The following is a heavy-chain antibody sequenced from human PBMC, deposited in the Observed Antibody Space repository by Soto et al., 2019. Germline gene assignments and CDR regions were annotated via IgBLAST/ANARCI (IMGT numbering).Heavy chain of an antibody. D-gene: IGHD6-6*01. V-gene: IGHV2-5*02. CDR2: IYWDDDE. CDR3: ALGIAARPFDS. Sequence: QISLKESGPALVKPTQTLTLTCSFSGFSLTTTGVGVGWIRQPPGKALEWLALIYWDDDERYNPSLKNRLTISKDTSKNLVVLTMTNADPVDTAPYYCALGIAARPFDSWGQGTLVTVSS. J-gene: IGHJ4*02. CDR1: GFSLTTTGVG.